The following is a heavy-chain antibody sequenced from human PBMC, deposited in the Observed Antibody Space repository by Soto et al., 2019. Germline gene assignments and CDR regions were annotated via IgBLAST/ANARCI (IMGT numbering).Heavy chain of an antibody. V-gene: IGHV1-8*01. Sequence: EASVKVSCKASGYTFTSYDINWVRQATGQGLEWMGWMNPNSGNTGYAQKFQGRVTMTRNTSISTAYMELSSLRSEETAVYYCERVMDTAWYYRMDVWVQGATRTGS. CDR3: ERVMDTAWYYRMDV. CDR1: GYTFTSYD. CDR2: MNPNSGNT. J-gene: IGHJ6*02. D-gene: IGHD5-18*01.